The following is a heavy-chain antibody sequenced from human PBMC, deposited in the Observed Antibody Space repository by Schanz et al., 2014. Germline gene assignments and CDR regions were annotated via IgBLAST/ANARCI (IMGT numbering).Heavy chain of an antibody. D-gene: IGHD5-12*01. CDR2: ISNDGSIK. J-gene: IGHJ4*02. Sequence: VQLVESGGGLVQPGGSLRLSCAASGFTFSSYAMHGVRQAPGKGLEWVALISNDGSIKYYADAVEGRFTISRDNSRNTLYLQMNSLRPEDTAVYDCASPCGYSVYGTYFAYWGQGTLVTVSS. V-gene: IGHV3-30-3*01. CDR1: GFTFSSYA. CDR3: ASPCGYSVYGTYFAY.